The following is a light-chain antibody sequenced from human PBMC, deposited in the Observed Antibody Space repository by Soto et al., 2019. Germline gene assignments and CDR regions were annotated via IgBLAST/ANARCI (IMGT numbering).Light chain of an antibody. CDR3: ATWDSSLSGGV. Sequence: QYMPTQPPSVSATPGQKGTIPHAGSSSNIENNYVSWYGQLPGTAPRLLIYEDNKRASEIPNRFAGSKSGTSATLGITGLETGDEADYYCATWDSSLSGGVFGSGTKVT. CDR2: EDN. V-gene: IGLV1-51*02. CDR1: SSNIENNY. J-gene: IGLJ1*01.